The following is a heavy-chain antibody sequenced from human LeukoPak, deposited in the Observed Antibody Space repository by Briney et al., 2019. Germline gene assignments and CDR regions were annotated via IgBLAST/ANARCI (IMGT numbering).Heavy chain of an antibody. Sequence: SVKVSCKASGGTFSSYAISWVRQAPGQGLEWMGGIIPIFGTANYAQKFQGRVTITTDESTSTAYMELSSLRSEDTAVYYCAREVGGGSGSSSNYYYYYMDVWGKGTTVTVSS. V-gene: IGHV1-69*05. CDR1: GGTFSSYA. CDR2: IIPIFGTA. D-gene: IGHD3-10*01. J-gene: IGHJ6*03. CDR3: AREVGGGSGSSSNYYYYYMDV.